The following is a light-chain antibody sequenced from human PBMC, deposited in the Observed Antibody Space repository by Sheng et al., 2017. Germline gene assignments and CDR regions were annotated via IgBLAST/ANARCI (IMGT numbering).Light chain of an antibody. V-gene: IGLV2-14*03. CDR1: SSDIGGDFY. CDR2: DVT. J-gene: IGLJ2*01. CDR3: SSYSTTNSVL. Sequence: QSALTQPASVSGSFGQSITISCTGTSSDIGGDFYVSWYQHHPGNAPKLLIYDVTERPSGVSNRFPGSKSANTASLTISGLQSEDEGDYYCSSYSTTNSVLFGGGTKLTVL.